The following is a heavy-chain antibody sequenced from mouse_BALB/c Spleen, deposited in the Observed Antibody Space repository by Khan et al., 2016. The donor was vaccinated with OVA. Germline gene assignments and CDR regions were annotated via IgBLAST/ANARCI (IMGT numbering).Heavy chain of an antibody. D-gene: IGHD2-13*01. CDR3: ERSPDGDLVY. V-gene: IGHV5-9-3*01. CDR1: GFTFSTYA. J-gene: IGHJ3*01. CDR2: ISSDGDFT. Sequence: EVQVVESGGGLVKPGGSLKLSCAASGFTFSTYALSWVRQTPEKRLEWVATISSDGDFTYYPDNVTGRFTISRDNVKNILYLQLSRLRSEDTAMYYCERSPDGDLVYWGQGTLVTVSA.